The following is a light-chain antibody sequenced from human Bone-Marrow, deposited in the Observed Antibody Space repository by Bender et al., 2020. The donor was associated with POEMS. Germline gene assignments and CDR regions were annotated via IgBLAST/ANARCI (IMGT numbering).Light chain of an antibody. V-gene: IGLV4-69*01. CDR2: VNSDGSH. CDR1: SGHSNYA. J-gene: IGLJ2*01. CDR3: QTYDTSLSVV. Sequence: QLVLTQSPSASASLGASVKLTCTLSSGHSNYAIAWHQQQPQKGPRFLMKVNSDGSHTKGDGIPDRFSASSSGAERYLTISSLQAEDEADYYCQTYDTSLSVVFGGGTKLTVL.